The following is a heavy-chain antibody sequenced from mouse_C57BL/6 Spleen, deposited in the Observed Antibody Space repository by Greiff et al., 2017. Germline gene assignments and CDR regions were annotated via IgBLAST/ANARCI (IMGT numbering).Heavy chain of an antibody. D-gene: IGHD2-2*01. Sequence: VQLLQSGAELMKPGASVKLSCKATGYTFTGYWIEWVKQRPGHGLEWIGEILPGSGSTNYNEKFKGKATFTADTSSNTAYMQLSSLTTEDAAIYYYGRGGYGYAPGFAYWGQGALVTVSA. J-gene: IGHJ3*01. CDR3: GRGGYGYAPGFAY. CDR1: GYTFTGYW. CDR2: ILPGSGST. V-gene: IGHV1-9*01.